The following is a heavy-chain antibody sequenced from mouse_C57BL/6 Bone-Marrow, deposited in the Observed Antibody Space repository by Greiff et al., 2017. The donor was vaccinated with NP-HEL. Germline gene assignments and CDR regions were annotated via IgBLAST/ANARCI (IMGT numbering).Heavy chain of an antibody. D-gene: IGHD1-1*01. CDR3: ARGDYGSSPFAY. V-gene: IGHV1-59*01. Sequence: QVQLQQPGAELVRPGTSVKLSCKASGYTFTSYWMHWVKQRPGQGLEWIGVIDPSDSYTNYNQKFKGKATLTVDTSSSTAYMQLSSLTSEDSAVYYCARGDYGSSPFAYWGQGTLGTVSA. J-gene: IGHJ3*01. CDR2: IDPSDSYT. CDR1: GYTFTSYW.